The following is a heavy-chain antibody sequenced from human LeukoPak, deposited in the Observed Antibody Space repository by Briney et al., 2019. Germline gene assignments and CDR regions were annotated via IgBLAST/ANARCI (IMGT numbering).Heavy chain of an antibody. J-gene: IGHJ6*02. CDR2: IFYSGST. V-gene: IGHV4-30-4*01. CDR3: ARIMEYRSYGDYYYGMDV. Sequence: PSETLSLTCTVSGGSISSGAYYWGWVRQHPGKGLEWIGYIFYSGSTYYNPSLKRRVTISVKTSKNQFSLKLTSVTAADTAVYYCARIMEYRSYGDYYYGMDVWGQGTTVTVSS. D-gene: IGHD5-18*01. CDR1: GGSISSGAYY.